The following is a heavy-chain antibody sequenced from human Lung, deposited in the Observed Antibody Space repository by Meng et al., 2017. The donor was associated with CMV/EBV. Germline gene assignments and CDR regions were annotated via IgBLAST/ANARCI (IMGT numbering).Heavy chain of an antibody. CDR3: AKDDNGYTGEGGY. CDR2: IYWDGVET. J-gene: IGHJ4*02. D-gene: IGHD5-24*01. CDR1: GFTLSSHA. V-gene: IGHV3-23*03. Sequence: GESXKISCATSGFTLSSHAMSWVRQAPGKGLEWVSVIYWDGVETYYADSVRGRFTTFRDNSKNMVFLQMNSLRAEDTAVYYCAKDDNGYTGEGGYWGQGTLVTVSS.